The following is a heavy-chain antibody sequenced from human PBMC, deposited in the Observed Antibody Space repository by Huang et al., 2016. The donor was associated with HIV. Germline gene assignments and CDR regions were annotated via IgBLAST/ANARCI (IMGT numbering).Heavy chain of an antibody. V-gene: IGHV4-39*01. Sequence: QLQLQESGPGLVKPSETLSLTCTVFGGSIRSDNYYWGWIRQPPGKGLEWIGSIYYSASTYYNPSLNSRVTITVHTSKNQFSLKMRSVTAADTAVYYCARLPGSITMIRGVITDPYWGQGTLVTVSS. D-gene: IGHD3-10*01. J-gene: IGHJ4*02. CDR1: GGSIRSDNYY. CDR3: ARLPGSITMIRGVITDPY. CDR2: IYYSAST.